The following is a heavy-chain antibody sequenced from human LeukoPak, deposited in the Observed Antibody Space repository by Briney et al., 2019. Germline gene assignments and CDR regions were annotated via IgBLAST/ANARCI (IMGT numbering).Heavy chain of an antibody. CDR1: GYSFTTYW. CDR3: ARHPRASRFYATGDYYPDY. Sequence: ESLRTSCKGSGYSFTTYWIGWVRQMPGKGLEWMGIIFPGDSDTTYSPSFQGQVTISADKSISTAYLQWSSLKASDPAMYFCARHPRASRFYATGDYYPDYWGQGAMVTVSS. D-gene: IGHD3-22*01. CDR2: IFPGDSDT. J-gene: IGHJ4*02. V-gene: IGHV5-51*01.